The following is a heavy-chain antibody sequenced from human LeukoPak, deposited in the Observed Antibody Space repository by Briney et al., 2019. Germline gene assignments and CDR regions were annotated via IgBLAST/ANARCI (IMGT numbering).Heavy chain of an antibody. Sequence: KPSETLSLTCTVSGGSISSYYWSWIRQPPGKGLEWIGYIYYSGSTNYNPSLKSRVTISVDTSKNQFSLKLSSVTAADTAVYYCARDGYYESSGYYYAGAFDIWGQGTMVTVSS. CDR3: ARDGYYESSGYYYAGAFDI. D-gene: IGHD3-22*01. CDR1: GGSISSYY. J-gene: IGHJ3*02. V-gene: IGHV4-59*01. CDR2: IYYSGST.